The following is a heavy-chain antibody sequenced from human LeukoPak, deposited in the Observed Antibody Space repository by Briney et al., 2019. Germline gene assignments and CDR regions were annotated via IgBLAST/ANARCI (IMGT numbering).Heavy chain of an antibody. J-gene: IGHJ6*02. Sequence: PSQTLSLTCAVPGGSISSGGYSWSWIRQPPGKGLEWIGYIYHSGTTYYNPSLKSRVTISVDTSKNQFSLKLSSVTAADTAVYYCARGPRGSGRSSTRQPPYYSSSAKGVDYYYYGMDVWGQGTTVTVSS. CDR1: GGSISSGGYS. D-gene: IGHD2-2*01. V-gene: IGHV4-30-2*01. CDR3: ARGPRGSGRSSTRQPPYYSSSAKGVDYYYYGMDV. CDR2: IYHSGTT.